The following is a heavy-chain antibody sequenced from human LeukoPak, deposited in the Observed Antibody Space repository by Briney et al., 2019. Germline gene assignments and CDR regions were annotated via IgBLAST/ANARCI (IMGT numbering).Heavy chain of an antibody. CDR1: GGTFSNYA. V-gene: IGHV1-69*04. J-gene: IGHJ5*02. Sequence: ASVKVSCKPTGGTFSNYAVAWVRQAPGQGLEWLGRIIVTLGTPNYAQKFQGRVAITADKSTSTAYMELISLRSEDTAVYYCARAVDDDLAGYYWGDWFDPWGPGTLVTVSS. CDR2: IIVTLGTP. D-gene: IGHD3-9*01. CDR3: ARAVDDDLAGYYWGDWFDP.